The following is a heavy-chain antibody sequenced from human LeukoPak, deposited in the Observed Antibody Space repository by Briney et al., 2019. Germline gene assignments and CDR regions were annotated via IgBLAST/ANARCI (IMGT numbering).Heavy chain of an antibody. J-gene: IGHJ4*02. V-gene: IGHV1-69*04. D-gene: IGHD2-2*01. CDR3: ARDLSGCSSTSCYQEGYY. CDR1: GGTFSSYT. Sequence: SVKVSCKASGGTFSSYTISWVRQAPGQGLEWMGRIIPILGIANYAQKFQGRVTITADKSTSTAYMELSSLRSEDTAVYYCARDLSGCSSTSCYQEGYYWGQGTLVTVSS. CDR2: IIPILGIA.